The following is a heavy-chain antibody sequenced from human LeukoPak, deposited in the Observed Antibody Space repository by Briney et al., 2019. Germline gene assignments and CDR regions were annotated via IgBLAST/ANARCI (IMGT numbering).Heavy chain of an antibody. CDR2: INPYSGGT. J-gene: IGHJ4*02. V-gene: IGHV1-2*02. Sequence: ASVKVSCKTSGYTFTGFYMHWVRQAPGQGLEWMGWINPYSGGTNYAQNFQGRVTMTRDTSISTAYMEVTSLRSDDTAVYYCARVVGAAAAPDYWGQGTLVTVSS. D-gene: IGHD2-15*01. CDR1: GYTFTGFY. CDR3: ARVVGAAAAPDY.